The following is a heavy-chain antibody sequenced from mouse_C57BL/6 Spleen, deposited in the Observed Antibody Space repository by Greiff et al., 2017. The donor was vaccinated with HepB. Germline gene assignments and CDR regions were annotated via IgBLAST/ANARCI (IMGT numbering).Heavy chain of an antibody. CDR1: GYSFTDYN. Sequence: ELQLQQSGPELVKPGASVKISCKASGYSFTDYNMNWVKQSNGKSLEWIGVINPNYGTTSYNQKFKGKATLTVDQSSSTAYMQLNSLTSEDSAVYYCARGGYYGSSLYWYFDVWGTGTTVTVSS. D-gene: IGHD1-1*01. CDR2: INPNYGTT. J-gene: IGHJ1*03. V-gene: IGHV1-39*01. CDR3: ARGGYYGSSLYWYFDV.